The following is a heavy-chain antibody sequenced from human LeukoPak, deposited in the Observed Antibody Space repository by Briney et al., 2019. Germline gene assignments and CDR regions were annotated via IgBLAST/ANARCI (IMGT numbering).Heavy chain of an antibody. V-gene: IGHV3-23*01. J-gene: IGHJ4*02. CDR3: AKMASDSSGYPY. Sequence: PGGSQRLSCAGSGFTFNTYILSWVRQAPGKGLEWVSAISGSGVITYYAESVRGRFTISRDNSKNTLFLQMNSLGAEDTAVYYCAKMASDSSGYPYWGQGTLVTVSS. CDR1: GFTFNTYI. D-gene: IGHD3-22*01. CDR2: ISGSGVIT.